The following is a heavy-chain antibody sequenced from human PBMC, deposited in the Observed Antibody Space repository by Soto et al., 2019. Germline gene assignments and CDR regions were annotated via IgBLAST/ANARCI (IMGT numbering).Heavy chain of an antibody. CDR1: GGTFSDYA. CDR3: AIGTRSSWSCDF. V-gene: IGHV1-69*01. Sequence: QVQVVQSGAVVKKPGSSVKVSCKASGGTFSDYAISWVRQAPGQGLEWMGGIIPLTETPVYAQTVQGRLTISADEVTSVAYMELSTLRSDDTAVYYCAIGTRSSWSCDFWGQGTLVTVSS. CDR2: IIPLTETP. D-gene: IGHD6-13*01. J-gene: IGHJ4*02.